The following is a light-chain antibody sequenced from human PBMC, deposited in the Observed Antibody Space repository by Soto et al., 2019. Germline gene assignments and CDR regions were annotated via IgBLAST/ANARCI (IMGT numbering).Light chain of an antibody. CDR1: QGITNY. J-gene: IGKJ3*01. V-gene: IGKV1-27*01. CDR3: QRYISAPFT. CDR2: AAS. Sequence: DIQMTQSPSSLSASVGDRVTITCRATQGITNYLAWYQQKPGKIPKLLIYAASTLQSGVPSRFSGSGSGTDFTLTISSLQPEDVATYYCQRYISAPFTFGPGTNVDIK.